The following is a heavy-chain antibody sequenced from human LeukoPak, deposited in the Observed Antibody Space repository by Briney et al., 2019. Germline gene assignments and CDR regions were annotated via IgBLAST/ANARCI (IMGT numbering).Heavy chain of an antibody. CDR3: ARVLHGDYNPSDY. J-gene: IGHJ4*02. V-gene: IGHV3-21*06. CDR1: GSTFSSYN. CDR2: ISSSSSYI. Sequence: GGSLRLSCAASGSTFSSYNMNWVRQAPGKGLEWVSSISSSSSYIYYADSVKGRFTISRDNAKNSLYLQMNSLRAEDTAVYYCARVLHGDYNPSDYWGQGTLVTVSS. D-gene: IGHD4-17*01.